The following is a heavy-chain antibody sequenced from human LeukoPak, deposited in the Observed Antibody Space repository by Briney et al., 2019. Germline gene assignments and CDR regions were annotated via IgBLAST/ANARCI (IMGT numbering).Heavy chain of an antibody. J-gene: IGHJ4*02. Sequence: GGSLRLSCAASGFTFSSYAMSWVRQAPGKGLEWVSVIYSGGSTYYADSVKGRFTISRDNSKNTLYLQMNSLRAEDTAVYYCARAPWYAAIDYWGQGTLVTVSS. CDR1: GFTFSSYA. CDR2: IYSGGST. V-gene: IGHV3-66*01. CDR3: ARAPWYAAIDY. D-gene: IGHD2-2*01.